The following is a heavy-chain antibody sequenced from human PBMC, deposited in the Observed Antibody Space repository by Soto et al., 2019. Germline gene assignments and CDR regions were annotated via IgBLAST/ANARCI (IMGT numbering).Heavy chain of an antibody. J-gene: IGHJ5*02. D-gene: IGHD2-21*01. Sequence: PSGTTSLTCRVSGDPMRIIVHDGGWIRQPPGKGLEWIGSIHYSGTSYYNPSLKSRVTIFVDTSKNQLSLKLSSVTAADTAVYYCARHWIAGSSIPWGQGTLVTVSS. CDR2: IHYSGTS. CDR3: ARHWIAGSSIP. CDR1: GDPMRIIVHD. V-gene: IGHV4-39*01.